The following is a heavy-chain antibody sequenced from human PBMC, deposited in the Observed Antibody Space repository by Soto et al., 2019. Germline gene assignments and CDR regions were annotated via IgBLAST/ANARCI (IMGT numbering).Heavy chain of an antibody. D-gene: IGHD6-6*01. J-gene: IGHJ5*02. CDR1: GYTFTSYG. Sequence: ASVKVSCKASGYTFTSYGISWVRQAPGQGLEWMGWISAYNGNTNYAQKLQGRVTMTTDTSTSTAYMELRSLRSDDTAVYYCAREEGQYSGSHWFDPWGQGTLVTVSS. CDR3: AREEGQYSGSHWFDP. CDR2: ISAYNGNT. V-gene: IGHV1-18*01.